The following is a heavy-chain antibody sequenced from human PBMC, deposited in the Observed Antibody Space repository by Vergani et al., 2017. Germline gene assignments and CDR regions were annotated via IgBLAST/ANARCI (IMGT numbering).Heavy chain of an antibody. CDR2: IYVSGIT. CDR3: ARDNKQLRPRAFEL. D-gene: IGHD4-23*01. CDR1: GASINNDFYY. Sequence: QVQLQESGPGLVKPSQTLSLPCTVSGASINNDFYYWHWIRQPAGKGLEWIGRIYVSGITDYNSSLQSRVSMSVDTSKNQFSLTLTSVTAADTAVYYCARDNKQLRPRAFELWGQGTMVTVSS. J-gene: IGHJ3*01. V-gene: IGHV4-61*02.